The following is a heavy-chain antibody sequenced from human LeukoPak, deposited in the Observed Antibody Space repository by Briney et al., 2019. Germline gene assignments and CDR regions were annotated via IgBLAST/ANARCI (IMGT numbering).Heavy chain of an antibody. Sequence: SETLFLTCTVSGDSISGFYWSWIRQSPGKGLEWIGNIYYSGSLNYNPSLKSRVSISLDMSKNQFSLRLNSVTAADTAVYYCARGGSYFGYWGQGTFVTVSS. V-gene: IGHV4-59*01. J-gene: IGHJ4*02. CDR2: IYYSGSL. D-gene: IGHD1-26*01. CDR1: GDSISGFY. CDR3: ARGGSYFGY.